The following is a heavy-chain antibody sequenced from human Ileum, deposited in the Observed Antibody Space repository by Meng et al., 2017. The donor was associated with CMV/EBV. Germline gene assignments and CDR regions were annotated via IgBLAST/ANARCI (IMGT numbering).Heavy chain of an antibody. Sequence: QAQLVQSGAEVKKPXXSXKVSCKASGYTFTGYSMFWVRQAPGQGLEWMGSINPNSGATNFAQNFQGRVTMTRDTSINTAYMELNRLRSDDTAVYYCASLSGGDFEYWGQGTLVTVSS. CDR2: INPNSGAT. D-gene: IGHD1-26*01. CDR3: ASLSGGDFEY. J-gene: IGHJ4*02. CDR1: GYTFTGYS. V-gene: IGHV1-2*02.